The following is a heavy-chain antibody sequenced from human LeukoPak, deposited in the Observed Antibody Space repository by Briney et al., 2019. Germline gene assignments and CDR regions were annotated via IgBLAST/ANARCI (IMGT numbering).Heavy chain of an antibody. J-gene: IGHJ4*02. CDR2: IYYSGST. V-gene: IGHV4-59*01. D-gene: IGHD3-22*01. CDR3: ARVAPTRGYDSSGYYPLDY. Sequence: KPSETLSLTCTVPGGSISSYYWSWIRQPPGKGLEWIGYIYYSGSTNYNPSLKSRVTIALDTSNNQFSLRLTSVTAADTAVYYCARVAPTRGYDSSGYYPLDYWGQGTLVNVSS. CDR1: GGSISSYY.